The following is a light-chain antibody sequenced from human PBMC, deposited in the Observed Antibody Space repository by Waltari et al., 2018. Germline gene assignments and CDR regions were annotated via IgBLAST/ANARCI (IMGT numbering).Light chain of an antibody. V-gene: IGLV1-51*01. CDR2: DNN. CDR3: ATCDNSLTAVV. J-gene: IGLJ2*01. Sequence: QSVLTQPPSVSAAPGQKVTICCSGSSSNIGNYFVSWYHQLPGATHKLLIYDNNKPPSGIPDRFSASKSGTSATLDITGLQIGDEADYYCATCDNSLTAVVFGGGTKLTVL. CDR1: SSNIGNYF.